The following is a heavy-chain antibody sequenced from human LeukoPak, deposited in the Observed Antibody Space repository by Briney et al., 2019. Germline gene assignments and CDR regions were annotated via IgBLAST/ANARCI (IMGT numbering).Heavy chain of an antibody. J-gene: IGHJ6*02. CDR3: ARATSRGHDFWSGPDYYYYGMDV. D-gene: IGHD3-3*01. CDR2: ISGSGGST. Sequence: GGSLRLSCAASGFTFSSYSMNWVRQAPGKGLEWVSAISGSGGSTYYADSVKGQFTISRDNAKNSLYLQMNSLRAEDTAVYYCARATSRGHDFWSGPDYYYYGMDVWGQGTTVTVSS. V-gene: IGHV3-21*01. CDR1: GFTFSSYS.